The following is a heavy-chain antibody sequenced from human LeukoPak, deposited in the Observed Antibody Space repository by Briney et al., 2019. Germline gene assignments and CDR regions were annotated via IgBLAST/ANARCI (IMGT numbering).Heavy chain of an antibody. Sequence: GGSLRLSCAASGFTFSSYAMSWVRQAPGRGMGWVSGISGRGGSTHYADSVKGRFTISRDNSKNTLYLQMNSLRAEDTAVYHCAKGMFGYLGGLYWDFDLWGRGTLVTVSS. CDR3: AKGMFGYLGGLYWDFDL. CDR2: ISGRGGST. V-gene: IGHV3-23*01. J-gene: IGHJ2*01. D-gene: IGHD3-22*01. CDR1: GFTFSSYA.